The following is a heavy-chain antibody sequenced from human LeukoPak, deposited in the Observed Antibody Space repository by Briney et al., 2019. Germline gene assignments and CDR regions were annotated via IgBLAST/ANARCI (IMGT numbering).Heavy chain of an antibody. D-gene: IGHD3-3*01. CDR1: GGSISSYY. J-gene: IGHJ4*02. V-gene: IGHV4-4*07. CDR2: IYSSGST. CDR3: ARDLGFWSGPDY. Sequence: PSETLSLTCTVSGGSISSYYWSGIRQPAGKGRQWIGRIYSSGSTNYIPSLKGRVTMSVDTSKNQFSLRLSSVTAADTAVYYCARDLGFWSGPDYWGQGTLVTVSS.